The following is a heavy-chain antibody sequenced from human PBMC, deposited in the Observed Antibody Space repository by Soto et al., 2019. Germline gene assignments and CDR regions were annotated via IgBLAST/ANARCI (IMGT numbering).Heavy chain of an antibody. V-gene: IGHV5-51*01. Sequence: GESLKISCKGSGYSFTSYWIGWVRQMPGKGLEWMGIIYPGDSDTRYSPSFQGQVTSSADKSISTAYLKWSRLKASDTAMYYCARFLAYCGGDCYSGRGYFDYWGQGTLVTVSS. D-gene: IGHD2-21*02. CDR1: GYSFTSYW. CDR2: IYPGDSDT. J-gene: IGHJ4*02. CDR3: ARFLAYCGGDCYSGRGYFDY.